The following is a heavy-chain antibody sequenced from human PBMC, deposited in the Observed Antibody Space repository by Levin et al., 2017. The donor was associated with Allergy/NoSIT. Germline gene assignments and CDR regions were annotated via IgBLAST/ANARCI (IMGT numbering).Heavy chain of an antibody. CDR1: GGSISSSSYY. CDR3: ARGFKVWQLRTYRDLGGMDV. Sequence: SETLSLTCTVSGGSISSSSYYWGWIRQPPGKGLEWIGSIYYSGSTYYNPSLKSRVTISVDTSKNQFSLKLSSVTAADTAVYYCARGFKVWQLRTYRDLGGMDVWGQGTTVTVSS. V-gene: IGHV4-39*01. J-gene: IGHJ6*02. D-gene: IGHD3-16*01. CDR2: IYYSGST.